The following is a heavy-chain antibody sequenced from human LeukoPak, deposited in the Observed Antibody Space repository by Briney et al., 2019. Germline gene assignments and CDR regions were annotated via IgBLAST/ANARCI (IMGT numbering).Heavy chain of an antibody. J-gene: IGHJ4*02. Sequence: GRCLSPSCAASGSTFSSYWMHCVRQAPGNGLVWVSRINSDGSSTSYADSVKGRFTISRDNAKNTLYLQMNSLRAEDTAVYYCARDQGPDYWGQGTLVTVSS. CDR3: ARDQGPDY. V-gene: IGHV3-74*01. CDR2: INSDGSST. CDR1: GSTFSSYW.